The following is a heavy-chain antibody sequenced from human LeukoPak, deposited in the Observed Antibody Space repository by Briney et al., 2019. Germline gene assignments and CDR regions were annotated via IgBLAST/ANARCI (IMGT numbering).Heavy chain of an antibody. CDR2: IASDGSST. CDR1: GFTLSSYW. Sequence: GSLRLSCAASGFTLSSYWMNWVRQAPGKGLVWVSRIASDGSSTTYADSVKGRFSISRDNAKNTLYLQKNSLRVEDTAVYYCARGRPHGNDYWGQGTLVTVSS. CDR3: ARGRPHGNDY. V-gene: IGHV3-74*01. D-gene: IGHD4-23*01. J-gene: IGHJ4*02.